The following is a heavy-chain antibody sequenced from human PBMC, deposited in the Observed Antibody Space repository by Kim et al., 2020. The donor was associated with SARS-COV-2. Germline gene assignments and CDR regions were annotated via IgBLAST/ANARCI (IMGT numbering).Heavy chain of an antibody. CDR1: GGSISSGGYY. J-gene: IGHJ4*02. D-gene: IGHD6-13*01. V-gene: IGHV4-31*03. Sequence: SETLSLTCTVSGGSISSGGYYWSWIRQHPGKGLEWIGYIYYSGSTYYNPSLKSRVTISVDTSKNQFSLKLSSVTAADTAVYYCARDPGNGLTDWGQGTLVTVSS. CDR3: ARDPGNGLTD. CDR2: IYYSGST.